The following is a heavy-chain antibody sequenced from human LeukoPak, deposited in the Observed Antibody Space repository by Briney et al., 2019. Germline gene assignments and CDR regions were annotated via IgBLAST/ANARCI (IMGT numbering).Heavy chain of an antibody. D-gene: IGHD1-26*01. CDR3: ARDPDLVGATLYYFDY. V-gene: IGHV3-30*01. CDR2: ISYDGSNK. Sequence: HSGRSLRLSCAASGFTFSSYAMHWVRQAPGKGLEWVAVISYDGSNKYYADSVKGRFTISRDNSKNTLYLQMNSLRAEDTAVYYCARDPDLVGATLYYFDYWGQGTPVTVSS. CDR1: GFTFSSYA. J-gene: IGHJ4*02.